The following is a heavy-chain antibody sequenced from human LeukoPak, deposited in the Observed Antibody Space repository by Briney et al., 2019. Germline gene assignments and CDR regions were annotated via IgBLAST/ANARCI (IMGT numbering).Heavy chain of an antibody. D-gene: IGHD2-8*01. V-gene: IGHV3-53*04. CDR2: IYSGGST. CDR3: ARDLSGVNSFDY. J-gene: IGHJ4*02. Sequence: GGSLRLSCAVSGFTVSSNYMSWVRQAPGKGLEWVSVIYSGGSTYYADSVKGRFTISRHDSRNTLYLQMNSLRVEDTAVYYCARDLSGVNSFDYWGQGTLVTVSS. CDR1: GFTVSSNY.